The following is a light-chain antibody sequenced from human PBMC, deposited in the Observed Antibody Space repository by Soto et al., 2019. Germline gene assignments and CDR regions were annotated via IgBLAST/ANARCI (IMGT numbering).Light chain of an antibody. J-gene: IGKJ4*01. V-gene: IGKV3-11*01. CDR1: QTVGRY. CDR3: QHYVTWPLA. CDR2: DAS. Sequence: DIVLTQSPATLSLSPGDSVTLSCWASQTVGRYLSWYQQSPGQGPRLLVYDASNRDTGVPARFSGSGSDTVFTLTISSLEPEDFAIYYCQHYVTWPLAFGGGTRVENK.